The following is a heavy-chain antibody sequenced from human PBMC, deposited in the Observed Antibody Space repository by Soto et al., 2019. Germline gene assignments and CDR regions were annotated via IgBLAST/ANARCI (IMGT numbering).Heavy chain of an antibody. J-gene: IGHJ4*02. CDR1: GYTFTGYA. CDR3: ARAVAVPADFDY. Sequence: GASVKVSCKASGYTFTGYAMHWVRQAPGQRLEWMGWINAGNGNTKYSQKFQGRVTITRDTSASTAYMELSSLRSEDTAVYDCARAVAVPADFDYWGQGNLVTFSS. CDR2: INAGNGNT. V-gene: IGHV1-3*01. D-gene: IGHD6-19*01.